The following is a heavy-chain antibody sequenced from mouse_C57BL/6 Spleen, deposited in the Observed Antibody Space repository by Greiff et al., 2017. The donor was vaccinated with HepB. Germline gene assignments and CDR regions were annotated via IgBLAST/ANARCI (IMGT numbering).Heavy chain of an antibody. V-gene: IGHV1-26*01. CDR3: ARWDYDYDYYAMDY. CDR2: INPNNGGT. D-gene: IGHD2-4*01. J-gene: IGHJ4*01. Sequence: EVQLQQSGPELVKPGASVKISCKASGYTFTDYYMNWVKQSHGKSLEWIGDINPNNGGTSYNQKFKGKATLTVDKSSSTAYMELRSLTSEDSAVYYCARWDYDYDYYAMDYWGQGTSVTVSS. CDR1: GYTFTDYY.